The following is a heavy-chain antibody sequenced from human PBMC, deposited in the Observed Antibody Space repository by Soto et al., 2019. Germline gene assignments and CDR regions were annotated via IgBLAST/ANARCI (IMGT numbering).Heavy chain of an antibody. Sequence: QVQLQESGPGLVKPSETLSLTCTVSGGSVSSGSYYWSWIRQPPGKGLEWIGYIYYSGSTNYNPSLKSRVTISVDTSKNQFSLKLSSVTAADTAVYYCVREGADSGSYFFDYWGQGTLVTVSS. CDR3: VREGADSGSYFFDY. CDR2: IYYSGST. V-gene: IGHV4-61*01. CDR1: GGSVSSGSYY. D-gene: IGHD1-26*01. J-gene: IGHJ4*02.